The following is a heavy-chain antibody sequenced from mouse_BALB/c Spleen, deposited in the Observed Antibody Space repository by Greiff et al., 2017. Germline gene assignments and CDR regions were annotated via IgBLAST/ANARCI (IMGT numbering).Heavy chain of an antibody. D-gene: IGHD2-14*01. Sequence: VQLQQSGSVLVRPGASVKLSCKASGYTFTSSWMHWAKQRPGQGLEWIGEIHPNSGNTNYNEKFKGKATLTVDTSSSTAYVDLSSLTSEDSAVYYCARDYRYDGAMDYWGQGTSVTVSS. CDR3: ARDYRYDGAMDY. V-gene: IGHV1S130*01. CDR1: GYTFTSSW. J-gene: IGHJ4*01. CDR2: IHPNSGNT.